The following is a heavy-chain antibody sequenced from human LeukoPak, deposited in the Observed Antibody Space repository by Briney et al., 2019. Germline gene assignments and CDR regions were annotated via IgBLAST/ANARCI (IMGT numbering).Heavy chain of an antibody. D-gene: IGHD3-9*01. CDR2: IYHSGST. CDR1: GYSINSDYY. Sequence: PSETLSLTCTVSGYSINSDYYWGWIRQPPGKGLEWIGSIYHSGSTYYNPSLKSRVTISVDTSKNQFSLKLSSVTAADTAVYYCASVRGSVLRYFDWLDPFDYWGQGTLVTVSS. V-gene: IGHV4-38-2*02. J-gene: IGHJ4*02. CDR3: ASVRGSVLRYFDWLDPFDY.